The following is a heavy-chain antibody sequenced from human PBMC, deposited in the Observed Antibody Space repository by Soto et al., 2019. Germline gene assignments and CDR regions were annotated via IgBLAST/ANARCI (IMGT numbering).Heavy chain of an antibody. D-gene: IGHD3-10*01. Sequence: SETLSLTCTVSGGSISSGGYYWSWIRQHPGKGLEWIGYIYYSGSTYYNPSLKSRVTISVDTSKNQFSLKLSSVTAADTAVYYCARGRRGARGDWFDPWGQGTLVTVSS. V-gene: IGHV4-31*03. CDR1: GGSISSGGYY. CDR3: ARGRRGARGDWFDP. J-gene: IGHJ5*02. CDR2: IYYSGST.